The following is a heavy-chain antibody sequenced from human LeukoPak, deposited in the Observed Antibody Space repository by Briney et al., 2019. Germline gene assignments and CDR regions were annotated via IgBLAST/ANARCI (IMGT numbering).Heavy chain of an antibody. CDR2: SVTDGRST. D-gene: IGHD1-1*01. CDR1: VFTPTSDK. J-gene: IGHJ3*02. Sequence: VGSLRHSCAVSVFTPTSDKRRWVRQAPREGRGWVSRSVTDGRSTTYADSVRGRFPISRDNAKNTLYLQMNSLRAEDTAVYSCARGSSNWNNAFGIWGQGTMVTVSS. CDR3: ARGSSNWNNAFGI. V-gene: IGHV3-74*01.